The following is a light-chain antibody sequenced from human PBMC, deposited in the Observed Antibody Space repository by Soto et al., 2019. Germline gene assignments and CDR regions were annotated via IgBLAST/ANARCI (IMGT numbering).Light chain of an antibody. J-gene: IGLJ1*01. CDR3: CSYAGSYTHV. CDR1: SSDVGSYYF. Sequence: QSGLTHPRSVSGSPGHSVTISCTGTSSDVGSYYFVSWYQQHPGKAPKIIIYDVTKRPSGVPDRFSGSKSGNTASLTISGLQAEDEADYYCCSYAGSYTHVFGTGTKVTVL. CDR2: DVT. V-gene: IGLV2-11*01.